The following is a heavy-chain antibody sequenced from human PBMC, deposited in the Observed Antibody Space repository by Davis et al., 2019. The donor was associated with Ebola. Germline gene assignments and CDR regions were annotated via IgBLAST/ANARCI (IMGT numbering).Heavy chain of an antibody. D-gene: IGHD3-10*01. CDR1: GFTFNIYA. CDR2: ISYDGSIK. V-gene: IGHV3-30*04. Sequence: PGGSLRLSCAASGFTFNIYAMHWVRQAPGEGLEWVAFISYDGSIKYYPDSVKGRFTISRDNSKNTLYLQMNSLRAEDTAVYYCARGYGWGSSRYYYYGMDVWGQGTTVTVSS. J-gene: IGHJ6*02. CDR3: ARGYGWGSSRYYYYGMDV.